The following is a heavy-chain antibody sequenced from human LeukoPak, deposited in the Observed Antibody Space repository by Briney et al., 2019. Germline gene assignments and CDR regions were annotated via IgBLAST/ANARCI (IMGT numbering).Heavy chain of an antibody. D-gene: IGHD3-22*01. J-gene: IGHJ3*02. CDR2: LYSGGIT. Sequence: PRGSLRLSCAASGFTLSSNYIGLGPQAPGKGLECVSVLYSGGITYYPDSVKGRFTISRDNSQNTPYLQMDSVRDEDTDVYYCARLYDSSRYYAFDIWGQGTTVTVSS. CDR3: ARLYDSSRYYAFDI. V-gene: IGHV3-66*02. CDR1: GFTLSSNY.